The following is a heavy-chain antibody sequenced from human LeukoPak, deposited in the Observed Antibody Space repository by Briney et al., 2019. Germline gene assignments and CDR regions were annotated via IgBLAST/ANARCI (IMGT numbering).Heavy chain of an antibody. CDR3: ASFHISGKSYNGLHY. CDR2: VYPGDSDT. Sequence: GESLKISCKTFGYNLTTFWIGWVRQMPGKGLEWMGIVYPGDSDTRYSPSFQGQVTISADKSIDTVYLHWSRLKASDTAMYYCASFHISGKSYNGLHYWGQGTLVTVSS. CDR1: GYNLTTFW. J-gene: IGHJ4*02. V-gene: IGHV5-51*01. D-gene: IGHD3-10*01.